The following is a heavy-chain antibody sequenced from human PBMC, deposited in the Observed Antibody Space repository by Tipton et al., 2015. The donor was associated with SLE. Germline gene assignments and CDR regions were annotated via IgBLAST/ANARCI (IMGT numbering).Heavy chain of an antibody. D-gene: IGHD3-10*01. CDR3: ASVYGSGSYQGFDY. J-gene: IGHJ4*02. CDR1: GFTVSSNY. Sequence: SLRLSCAASGFTVSSNYMSWVRQAPGKGLERVSVIYSDGTTHYADSVKGRFTISRDNFKNTLYLQMNSLRAEDTAFYYCASVYGSGSYQGFDYWGQGTLVTVSP. CDR2: IYSDGTT. V-gene: IGHV3-66*01.